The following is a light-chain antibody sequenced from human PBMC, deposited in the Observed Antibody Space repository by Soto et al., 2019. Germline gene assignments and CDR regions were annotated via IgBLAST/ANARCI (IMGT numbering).Light chain of an antibody. CDR1: QGYSSY. J-gene: IGKJ5*01. CDR3: QQLHSYPPT. Sequence: DIQLTQSPSFQSASVGDRVTITCRASQGYSSYLAWYQQKPGKAPKLLIFAASTLQSGVPSRFSGSGSGTEFTLAISSLQPEDFATYYCQQLHSYPPTFGQGTRLEI. V-gene: IGKV1-9*01. CDR2: AAS.